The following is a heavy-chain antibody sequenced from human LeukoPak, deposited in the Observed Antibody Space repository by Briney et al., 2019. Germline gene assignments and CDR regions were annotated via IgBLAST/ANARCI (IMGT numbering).Heavy chain of an antibody. CDR2: ISSSGSPI. Sequence: GGSLRLSCATSGFMFSSYEMNSVRQAPGRGLEWLSYISSSGSPIYYADSVKSRFTISRDNAKNSLSLQINSLRAEDTAVYYCARSWKAGGWGQGTLVTVSS. V-gene: IGHV3-48*03. J-gene: IGHJ4*02. D-gene: IGHD1-1*01. CDR3: ARSWKAGG. CDR1: GFMFSSYE.